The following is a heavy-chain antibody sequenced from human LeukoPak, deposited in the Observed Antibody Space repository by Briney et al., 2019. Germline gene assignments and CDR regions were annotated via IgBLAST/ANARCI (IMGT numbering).Heavy chain of an antibody. CDR3: ARETPITIFGVVIIGGYDNWFDP. V-gene: IGHV4-4*07. D-gene: IGHD3-3*01. J-gene: IGHJ5*02. Sequence: SETLSLTCTVSGGSISSYYWSWIRQPAGKGLEWIGRIYTRGSTNYNPSLKSRVTMSVDTSKNQFSLKLSSVTAADTAVYYCARETPITIFGVVIIGGYDNWFDPWGQGTLVTVSS. CDR1: GGSISSYY. CDR2: IYTRGST.